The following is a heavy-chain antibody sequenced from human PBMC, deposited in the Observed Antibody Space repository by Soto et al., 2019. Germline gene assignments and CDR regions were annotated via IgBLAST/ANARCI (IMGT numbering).Heavy chain of an antibody. CDR2: INKDGSQK. CDR3: VKEIAAAQ. Sequence: EVQLVESGGALVQPGGSLRLTCATSGFTFSNYWMTWVRQAPGKGLEWVANINKDGSQKSFVDSVKGRFTISRDNAKSSLYLQMNSLRAEDTAIYYCVKEIAAAQWGQGTLVNVSS. D-gene: IGHD6-25*01. V-gene: IGHV3-7*01. CDR1: GFTFSNYW. J-gene: IGHJ4*02.